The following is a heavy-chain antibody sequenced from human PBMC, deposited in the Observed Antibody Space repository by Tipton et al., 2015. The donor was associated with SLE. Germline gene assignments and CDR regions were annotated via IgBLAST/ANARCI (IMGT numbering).Heavy chain of an antibody. J-gene: IGHJ3*02. D-gene: IGHD2-15*01. Sequence: SLRLSCAASGFTFATHWMTWVRQAPGKGLEWVATIKPEGSEKYYVESVKGRFTISRDNAKNLIYLQLSSVREAVVDRKDDAFDMWGQGTVVIVSS. V-gene: IGHV3-7*01. CDR3: AFDM. CDR2: IKPEGSEK. CDR1: GFTFATHW.